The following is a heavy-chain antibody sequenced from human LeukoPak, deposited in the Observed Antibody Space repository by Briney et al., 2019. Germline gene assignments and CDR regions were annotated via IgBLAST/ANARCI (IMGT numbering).Heavy chain of an antibody. J-gene: IGHJ6*03. D-gene: IGHD5-24*01. CDR1: GFTFSSYE. CDR2: IKQDGSEK. V-gene: IGHV3-7*01. Sequence: PGGSLRLSCAASGFTFSSYEMNWVRQAPGKGLEWVANIKQDGSEKYYVDSVKGRFTISRDNANNSLYLQMNSLRAEDTAVYYCARVCRDGYNGYYYYYYYMDVWGKGTTVTVSS. CDR3: ARVCRDGYNGYYYYYYYMDV.